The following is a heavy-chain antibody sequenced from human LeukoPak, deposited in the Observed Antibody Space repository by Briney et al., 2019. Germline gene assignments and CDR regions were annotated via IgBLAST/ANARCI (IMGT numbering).Heavy chain of an antibody. CDR1: GFTFSDYH. J-gene: IGHJ5*02. D-gene: IGHD2/OR15-2a*01. Sequence: GGSLRLSCAASGFTFSDYHMNWVRQAPGKGLEWVSYISNSRSTKYYADSVKGRFTIPRDNAKNSLYLQMNSLRPEDTAVYYCARDISSSWGQGTLVTVSS. V-gene: IGHV3-48*01. CDR2: ISNSRSTK. CDR3: ARDISSS.